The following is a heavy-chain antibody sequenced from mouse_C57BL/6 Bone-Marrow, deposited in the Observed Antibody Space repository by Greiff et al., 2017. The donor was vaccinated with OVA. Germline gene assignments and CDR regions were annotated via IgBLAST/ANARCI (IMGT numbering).Heavy chain of an antibody. D-gene: IGHD1-1*02. V-gene: IGHV1-55*01. Sequence: QVQLQQPGAELVKPGASVKMSCKASGYTFTSYWITWVKQRPGQGLEWIGDIYPGSGSTNYNQKFKGKATLTVDTSSSTAYMQLSSLTSEDSAVYYCARYGPDYFDYWGQGTTLTVSS. CDR2: IYPGSGST. CDR1: GYTFTSYW. CDR3: ARYGPDYFDY. J-gene: IGHJ2*01.